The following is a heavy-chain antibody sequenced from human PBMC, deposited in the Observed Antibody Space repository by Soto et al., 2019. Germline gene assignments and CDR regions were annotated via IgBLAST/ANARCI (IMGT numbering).Heavy chain of an antibody. CDR3: ARVTVSMVRGAYYYYGMDV. CDR2: IIPIFGTA. J-gene: IGHJ6*02. CDR1: GGTFSSYS. Sequence: SVKVSCKASGGTFSSYSISWVRQAPGQGLEWMGGIIPIFGTANYAQKFQGRVTITADKSTSTAYMELSSLRSEDTAVYYCARVTVSMVRGAYYYYGMDVWGQGTTVTVSS. V-gene: IGHV1-69*06. D-gene: IGHD3-10*01.